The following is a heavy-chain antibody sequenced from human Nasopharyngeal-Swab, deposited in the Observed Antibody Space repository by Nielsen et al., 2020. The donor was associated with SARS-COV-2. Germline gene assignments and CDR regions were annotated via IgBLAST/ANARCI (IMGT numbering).Heavy chain of an antibody. CDR2: INYSGHT. V-gene: IGHV4-34*01. CDR3: ARTLVRGAADY. Sequence: SETLSLTCAVYGGSFSSYYWGWIRQTPGKGLEWIGEINYSGHTTYNPSLKSRVSISVDTSKRQFSLRLTSVTAADTAVYYCARTLVRGAADYWGQGTLVAVSS. J-gene: IGHJ4*02. CDR1: GGSFSSYY. D-gene: IGHD3-10*01.